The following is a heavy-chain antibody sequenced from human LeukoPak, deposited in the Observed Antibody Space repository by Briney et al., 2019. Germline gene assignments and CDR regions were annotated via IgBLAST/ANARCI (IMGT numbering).Heavy chain of an antibody. CDR3: ARDLRLVIAAGWFDP. CDR1: GGSISSGSYY. J-gene: IGHJ5*02. Sequence: SQTLSLTCTVSGGSISSGSYYWSWLRQPAGKGLDWIGRIYTSGSTNYNPSLKSRVTISVDTSKNQFSLKLSSVTAADTAVYYCARDLRLVIAAGWFDPWGQGTLVTVSS. V-gene: IGHV4-61*02. D-gene: IGHD2-21*01. CDR2: IYTSGST.